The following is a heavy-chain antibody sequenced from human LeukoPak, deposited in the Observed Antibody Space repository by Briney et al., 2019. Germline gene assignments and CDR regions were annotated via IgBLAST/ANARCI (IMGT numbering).Heavy chain of an antibody. CDR1: GFSFSGYA. CDR3: ARGVATAYYYYYYMDV. CDR2: IKQDGSEK. J-gene: IGHJ6*03. Sequence: GGSLRLSCAASGFSFSGYAIHWVRQAPGKGLEWVANIKQDGSEKYYVDSVKGRFTISRDNAKNSLYLQMNSLRAEDTAVYYCARGVATAYYYYYYMDVWGKGTTVTISS. D-gene: IGHD5-18*01. V-gene: IGHV3-7*01.